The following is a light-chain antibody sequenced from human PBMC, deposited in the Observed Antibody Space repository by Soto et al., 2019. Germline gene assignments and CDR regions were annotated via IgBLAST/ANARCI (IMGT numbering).Light chain of an antibody. Sequence: QSVLTQPASVSGSPGQSITISCAGTSSDVGGSNYVSWYQQHPGKAPKLMIYEVSNRPSGVSNRFSGSKSGNTASLTISGLQAEDEADYYCSSYTSSSTLVFGIGTKVTVL. V-gene: IGLV2-14*01. CDR3: SSYTSSSTLV. J-gene: IGLJ1*01. CDR1: SSDVGGSNY. CDR2: EVS.